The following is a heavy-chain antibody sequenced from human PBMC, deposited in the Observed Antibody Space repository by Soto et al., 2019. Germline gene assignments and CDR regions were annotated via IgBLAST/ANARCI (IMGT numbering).Heavy chain of an antibody. D-gene: IGHD6-19*01. CDR3: ARDGYSSGWYSPPVGNWFDP. CDR2: INPNSGGT. CDR1: GYTFTGYY. Sequence: ASVKVSCKASGYTFTGYYMHWVRQAPGQGREWMGWINPNSGGTNYAQKFQGRVTMTRDTSTSTADMELSSLRADDTAVYYCARDGYSSGWYSPPVGNWFDPWGQGTMVSVSS. V-gene: IGHV1-2*02. J-gene: IGHJ5*02.